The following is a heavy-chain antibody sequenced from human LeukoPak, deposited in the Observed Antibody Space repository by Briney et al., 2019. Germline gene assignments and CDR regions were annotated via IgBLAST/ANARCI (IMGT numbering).Heavy chain of an antibody. D-gene: IGHD3-10*01. CDR2: IIPIFGTA. V-gene: IGHV1-69*06. CDR1: GGTFSSYA. CDR3: ARPGSYGSGSYTY. J-gene: IGHJ4*02. Sequence: ASVKVSCKASGGTFSSYAISWVRQAPGQGLEWMGGIIPIFGTANYAQKFQGRVTITADKSTSTAYMEPSSLRSEDTAVYYCARPGSYGSGSYTYWGQGTLVTVSS.